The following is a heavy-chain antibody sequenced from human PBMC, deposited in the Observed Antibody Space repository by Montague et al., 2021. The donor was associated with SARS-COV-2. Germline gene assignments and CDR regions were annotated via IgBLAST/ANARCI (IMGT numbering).Heavy chain of an antibody. D-gene: IGHD3-10*01. CDR2: AYFSGTT. V-gene: IGHV4-30-4*01. J-gene: IGHJ4*02. CDR1: GGSIKTTEYY. Sequence: TLSLTCNVSGGSIKTTEYYWGWIRQSPGKGLEWIGYAYFSGTTYFNPSLETRTTISIDTSKSQFSLKLRSVTAADTAVYFCVRAADNYYPSGPLVGFDLWGLGTLVTVSS. CDR3: VRAADNYYPSGPLVGFDL.